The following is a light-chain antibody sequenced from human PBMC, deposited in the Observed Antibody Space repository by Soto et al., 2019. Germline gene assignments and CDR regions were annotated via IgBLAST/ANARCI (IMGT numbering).Light chain of an antibody. CDR2: TAS. CDR1: QTISNF. CDR3: QQSYSTLRT. J-gene: IGKJ1*01. Sequence: DIQMTQSPSSLSASVGDRVTITCRASQTISNFLNWYQQKPGKAPKLLIYTASSFHSGVPSRFSGSGSGTDFTLTISSLQPEDFATYYCQQSYSTLRTFGQGTKVDIK. V-gene: IGKV1-39*01.